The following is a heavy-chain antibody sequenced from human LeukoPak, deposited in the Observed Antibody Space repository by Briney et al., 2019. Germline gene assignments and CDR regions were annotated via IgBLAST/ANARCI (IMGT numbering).Heavy chain of an antibody. Sequence: GGSLRLSCAASGFTFSSYGMSWVRQAPGKGLEWVSAISGSISSTYYADSVKGRFTISRDTSKNTLYLQMNSLRAEDTAVYYCAKTRPLDSSSWSHGDYWGQGTLVTVSS. CDR1: GFTFSSYG. J-gene: IGHJ4*02. CDR3: AKTRPLDSSSWSHGDY. V-gene: IGHV3-23*01. CDR2: ISGSISST. D-gene: IGHD6-13*01.